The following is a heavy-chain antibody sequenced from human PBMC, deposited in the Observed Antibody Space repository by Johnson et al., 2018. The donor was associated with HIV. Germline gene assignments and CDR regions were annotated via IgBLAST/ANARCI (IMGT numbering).Heavy chain of an antibody. CDR3: ARDRVYSGSYYSGAFDI. CDR1: GFIFSSYG. V-gene: IGHV3-30*02. CDR2: IRYDGSNK. D-gene: IGHD1-26*01. Sequence: QVQLVESGGGVVQPGRSRRLSCAASGFIFSSYGMHWVRQAPGKGLEWVAFIRYDGSNKYYAESVQGRFNISRDNAKKSLYLQMNGLRAEDTAVYYCARDRVYSGSYYSGAFDIWGQGTMVTVSS. J-gene: IGHJ3*02.